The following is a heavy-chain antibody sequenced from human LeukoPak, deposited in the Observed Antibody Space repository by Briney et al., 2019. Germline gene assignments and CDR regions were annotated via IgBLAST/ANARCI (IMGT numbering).Heavy chain of an antibody. CDR2: IIPIFGTA. D-gene: IGHD5-24*01. CDR1: GGTFSIYA. Sequence: SVKVSCKGSGGTFSIYAISWVRQAPGQGLEWMGGIIPIFGTANYAQKFQGRVTITTGESTSTAYMELSSLRSEDTAVYYCAGDRDGYNYVFDYWGQGTLVTVSS. V-gene: IGHV1-69*05. CDR3: AGDRDGYNYVFDY. J-gene: IGHJ4*02.